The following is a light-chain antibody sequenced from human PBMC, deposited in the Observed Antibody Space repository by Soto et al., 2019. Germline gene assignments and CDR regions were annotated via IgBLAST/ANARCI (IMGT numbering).Light chain of an antibody. CDR1: QGVSGW. Sequence: DIQMTQSPSSVSASVGDRVTITCRASQGVSGWLAWYQQKSGKAPKLLIYGVSTLHSGVPSRFSGSGSGTEFTLTISSLQPEDSATYYCQQGNSLPYTFGQGTKMEIK. J-gene: IGKJ2*01. CDR3: QQGNSLPYT. CDR2: GVS. V-gene: IGKV1-12*01.